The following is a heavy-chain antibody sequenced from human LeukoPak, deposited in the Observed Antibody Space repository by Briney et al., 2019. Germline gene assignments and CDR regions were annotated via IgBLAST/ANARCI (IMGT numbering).Heavy chain of an antibody. Sequence: GGSLRLSCAASGFTFSNYDMHWVRQAPGKGLEWVAFIQYSGSKKYYVASVEGRFTISRDNSKNTLYVHMNTLRTEDTAVYYCAKGGRHGHSSYERGYFDFWGQGALVTVSP. CDR3: AKGGRHGHSSYERGYFDF. D-gene: IGHD2-15*01. CDR2: IQYSGSKK. CDR1: GFTFSNYD. J-gene: IGHJ4*02. V-gene: IGHV3-30*02.